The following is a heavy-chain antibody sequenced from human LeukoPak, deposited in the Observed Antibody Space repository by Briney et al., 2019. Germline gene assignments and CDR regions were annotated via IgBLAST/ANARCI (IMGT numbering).Heavy chain of an antibody. CDR3: ARVGAFDI. CDR2: ISYDGSNK. V-gene: IGHV3-30*01. J-gene: IGHJ3*02. CDR1: GFTFSSYA. Sequence: PGRSLRLSCAASGFTFSSYAMHWVRQAPGKGLEWVAVISYDGSNKYYADSVKGRFTISRDNSKNTLYLQMNSLRAEDTAVYYCARVGAFDIWGQGTMVTVSS.